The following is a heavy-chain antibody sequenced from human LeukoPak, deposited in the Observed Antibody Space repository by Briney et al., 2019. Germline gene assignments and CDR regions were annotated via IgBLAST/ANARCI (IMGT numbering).Heavy chain of an antibody. CDR2: ISGSGGRT. Sequence: GGSLRLSCAASGFTFSSYALSWVRQAPGKGREGVSAISGSGGRTYYAASVKGRFTISRDNSKNTLYLQMTSLRAEDTAVYYCAPLGVTTWLDCWGQGTLVTVSS. CDR1: GFTFSSYA. D-gene: IGHD4-17*01. J-gene: IGHJ4*02. V-gene: IGHV3-23*01. CDR3: APLGVTTWLDC.